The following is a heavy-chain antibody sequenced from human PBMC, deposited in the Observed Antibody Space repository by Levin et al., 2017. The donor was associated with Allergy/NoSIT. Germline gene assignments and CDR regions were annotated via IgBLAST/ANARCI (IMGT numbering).Heavy chain of an antibody. Sequence: ASETLSLTCAVYGGSFSGYYWSWIRQPPGKGLEWIGEINHSGSTNYNPSLKSRVTISVDTSKNQFSLKLSSVTAADTAVYYCARVPPRVGVATPADYWGQGTLVTVSS. CDR1: GGSFSGYY. V-gene: IGHV4-34*01. CDR2: INHSGST. CDR3: ARVPPRVGVATPADY. D-gene: IGHD5-12*01. J-gene: IGHJ4*02.